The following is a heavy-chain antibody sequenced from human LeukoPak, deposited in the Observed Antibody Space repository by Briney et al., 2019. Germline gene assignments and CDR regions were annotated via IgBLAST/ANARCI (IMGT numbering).Heavy chain of an antibody. D-gene: IGHD4-17*01. CDR2: ISDSGDIT. CDR3: AKDRTVTTRGSAFDI. Sequence: GGSLRLSCADSGFTFSNYAMNWVRQAPGKGLEWVSTISDSGDITYYADSVKGRFTISRDNSKNTLYLQMNSLRAEDTAVYYCAKDRTVTTRGSAFDIWGRGTLGTVSS. J-gene: IGHJ3*02. V-gene: IGHV3-23*01. CDR1: GFTFSNYA.